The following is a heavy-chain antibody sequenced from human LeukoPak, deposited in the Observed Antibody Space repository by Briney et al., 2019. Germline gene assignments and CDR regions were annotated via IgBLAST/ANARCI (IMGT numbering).Heavy chain of an antibody. CDR2: IYYSGST. Sequence: SETLSLTCTVSGGSISSGDYYWSWIRQPPGKGLEWIGYIYYSGSTNYNPSLKSRVTISVDTSKNQFSLKLSSVTAADTAVYYCARGCCSGGSCYRGSDAFDIWGQGTMVTVSS. V-gene: IGHV4-61*08. J-gene: IGHJ3*02. CDR3: ARGCCSGGSCYRGSDAFDI. CDR1: GGSISSGDYY. D-gene: IGHD2-15*01.